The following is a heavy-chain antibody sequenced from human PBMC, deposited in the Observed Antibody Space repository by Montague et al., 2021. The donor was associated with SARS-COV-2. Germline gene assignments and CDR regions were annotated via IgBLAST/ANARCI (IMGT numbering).Heavy chain of an antibody. CDR3: ARAAAGYNYYGMDV. CDR1: GFTFSSYA. J-gene: IGHJ6*02. V-gene: IGHV3-23*01. Sequence: SLRLSCAASGFTFSSYAMSWVRQAPGKGLEWVSAISGSGGSTYYADSVKGRFTISRDNSKNTLYLQMNSLRAEDTAVYYCARAAAGYNYYGMDVWGQGTTVTVSS. D-gene: IGHD6-13*01. CDR2: ISGSGGST.